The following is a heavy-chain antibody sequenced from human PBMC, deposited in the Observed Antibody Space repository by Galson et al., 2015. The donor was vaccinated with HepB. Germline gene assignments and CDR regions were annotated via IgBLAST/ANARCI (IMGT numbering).Heavy chain of an antibody. CDR1: GFTFSSYG. D-gene: IGHD3-16*01. V-gene: IGHV3-30*18. CDR3: AKGGPWVPPGGDAPDY. CDR2: ILYDGSKK. Sequence: SLRLSCAASGFTFSSYGMHWVRQAPGKGLEWVAFILYDGSKKYFADSVKGRFTISRDNSKNTVYQQMNSLRAVDTAVYYCAKGGPWVPPGGDAPDYWGQGTLVTVSS. J-gene: IGHJ4*02.